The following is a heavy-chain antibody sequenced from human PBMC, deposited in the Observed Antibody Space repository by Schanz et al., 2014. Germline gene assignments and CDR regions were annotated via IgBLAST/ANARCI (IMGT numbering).Heavy chain of an antibody. CDR2: ISSDETVT. J-gene: IGHJ4*02. V-gene: IGHV3-30*18. CDR3: AKEGSIYWDRSVDY. D-gene: IGHD1-26*01. Sequence: QIQLVESGGGVVQPGTSLRLSCTISGFSFSRYGMHWVRQAPGKGLEWVAVISSDETVTYYVDSVKGRFTISRDNSKNTLYLQMNSLRPEDTAVYYCAKEGSIYWDRSVDYWGQGTLVTVSS. CDR1: GFSFSRYG.